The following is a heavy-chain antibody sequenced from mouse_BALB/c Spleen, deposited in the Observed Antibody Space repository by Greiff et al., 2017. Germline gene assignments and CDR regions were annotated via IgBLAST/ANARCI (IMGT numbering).Heavy chain of an antibody. J-gene: IGHJ1*01. Sequence: EVMLVESGGGLVKPGGSLKLSCAASGFTFSSYAMSWVRQTPEKRLEWVATISSGGSYTYYPDSVKGRFTISRDNAKNTLYLQMSSLRSEDTAMYYCARHGDGYWYFDVWGAGTTVTVSS. V-gene: IGHV5-9-3*01. CDR3: ARHGDGYWYFDV. CDR2: ISSGGSYT. CDR1: GFTFSSYA. D-gene: IGHD2-3*01.